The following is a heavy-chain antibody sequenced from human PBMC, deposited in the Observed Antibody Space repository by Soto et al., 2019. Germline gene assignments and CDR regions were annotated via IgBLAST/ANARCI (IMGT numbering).Heavy chain of an antibody. Sequence: GGSLRLSCAASGFTVSSSYMNWVRQAPGKGLEWLSIIYSDGTTYYADSVKGRFTISRDNLKNTLYLQMNNLRDEDTEVYYCAILSNWGQGTLVTVSS. CDR2: IYSDGTT. V-gene: IGHV3-53*01. D-gene: IGHD6-6*01. J-gene: IGHJ4*02. CDR1: GFTVSSSY. CDR3: AILSN.